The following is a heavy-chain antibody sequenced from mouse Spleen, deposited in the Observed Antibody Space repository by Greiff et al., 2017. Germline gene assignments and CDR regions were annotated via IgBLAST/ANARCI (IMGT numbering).Heavy chain of an antibody. Sequence: EVHLVESGGGLVKPGGSLKLSCAASGFTFSSYAMSWVRQTPEKRLEWVATISDGGSYTYYPDNVKGRFTISRDNAKNNLYLQMSHLKSEGTAMYYCASPGSSYGVFDYWGQGTTLTVSS. CDR3: ASPGSSYGVFDY. J-gene: IGHJ2*01. CDR1: GFTFSSYA. CDR2: ISDGGSYT. D-gene: IGHD1-1*01. V-gene: IGHV5-4*01.